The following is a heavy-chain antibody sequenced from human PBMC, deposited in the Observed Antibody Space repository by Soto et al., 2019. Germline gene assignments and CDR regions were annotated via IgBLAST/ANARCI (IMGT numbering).Heavy chain of an antibody. CDR2: IYSNGST. CDR3: PRGRSVPLAVTPFDY. V-gene: IGHV3-66*01. D-gene: IGHD1-1*01. Sequence: EGQLVESGGGLVQAGGSLRLSCAASGFTVSDNYMSWVRQAPGKGLEWVSIIYSNGSTYYADSVKDRFAISRDNSRTTLYLLMTSLRTKATAVFYWPRGRSVPLAVTPFDYWGRGTLVTVSS. CDR1: GFTVSDNY. J-gene: IGHJ4*02.